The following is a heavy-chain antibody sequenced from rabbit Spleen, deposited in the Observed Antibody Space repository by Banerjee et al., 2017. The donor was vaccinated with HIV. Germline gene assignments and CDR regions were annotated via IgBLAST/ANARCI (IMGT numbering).Heavy chain of an antibody. Sequence: QEQLEESGGDLIKPGASLTLTCTASGVSFSTNSYMCWVRQAPGKGLEWIGCIYTGSRGTTYYASWAKGRFTVSKTSSTTVTLQMTRLTAADTATYFCARDTSSSFSSYGMDLWGPGTLVTVS. CDR2: IYTGSRGTT. CDR3: ARDTSSSFSSYGMDL. CDR1: GVSFSTNSY. J-gene: IGHJ6*01. V-gene: IGHV1S45*01. D-gene: IGHD1-1*01.